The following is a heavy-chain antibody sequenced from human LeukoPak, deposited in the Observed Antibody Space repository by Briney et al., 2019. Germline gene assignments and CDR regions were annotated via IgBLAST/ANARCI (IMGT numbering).Heavy chain of an antibody. Sequence: GGSLRLSCAASVFTFSSYEMNWGRHAPGKGLEWLSYISSSASSIYYADPVKGRFTISRDNAKNSLYLQMNSLRAEDTAVYYCARTLAASDTALLDYWGQGTLVTVSS. CDR2: ISSSASSI. CDR1: VFTFSSYE. J-gene: IGHJ4*02. CDR3: ARTLAASDTALLDY. D-gene: IGHD6-13*01. V-gene: IGHV3-48*03.